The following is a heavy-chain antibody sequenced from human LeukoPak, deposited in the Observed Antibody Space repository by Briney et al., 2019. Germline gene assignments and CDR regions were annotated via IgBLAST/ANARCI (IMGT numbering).Heavy chain of an antibody. CDR2: ISGSGGST. J-gene: IGHJ4*02. D-gene: IGHD3-10*01. Sequence: GGSLRLSCAASGFTFSSYAMSWVRQAPGKGLEWVSAISGSGGSTYYADSVKGRFTISRDNSKNTLYLQMNSLRAEDTAVYYCAKDEGVHYYGSGSYYYFDYWGQGTLVTVSS. CDR1: GFTFSSYA. CDR3: AKDEGVHYYGSGSYYYFDY. V-gene: IGHV3-23*01.